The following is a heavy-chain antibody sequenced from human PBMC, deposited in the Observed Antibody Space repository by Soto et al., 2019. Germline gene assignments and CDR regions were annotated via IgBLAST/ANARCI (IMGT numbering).Heavy chain of an antibody. CDR2: ISGSSGNA. J-gene: IGHJ4*02. D-gene: IGHD3-16*01. Sequence: QVQLVQSGAEVKNPGASVKVSCKTSGYTFTKYGVGWVRQAPGQGLEWMGWISGSSGNANYAEKVQGRITLTTDTPTSTTYIELRSLRSDDTSVYYCAREMAGLGGEYDYWGQGTLLTVSS. CDR1: GYTFTKYG. V-gene: IGHV1-18*01. CDR3: AREMAGLGGEYDY.